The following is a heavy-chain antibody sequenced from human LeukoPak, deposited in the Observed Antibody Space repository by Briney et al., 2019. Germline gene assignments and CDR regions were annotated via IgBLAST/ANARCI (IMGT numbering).Heavy chain of an antibody. CDR3: VRRDAGWNYFDY. CDR2: VYYTGKS. V-gene: IGHV4-59*08. D-gene: IGHD6-19*01. J-gene: IGHJ4*02. CDR1: GGSINSHY. Sequence: PSETLSLTCAISGGSINSHYWGWNRQPPGKALQWIGNVYYTGKSSYNPSLRSRVTISLDTSKNHLSLNLTSVLAADTAIYYCVRRDAGWNYFDYWGQGILVTVSS.